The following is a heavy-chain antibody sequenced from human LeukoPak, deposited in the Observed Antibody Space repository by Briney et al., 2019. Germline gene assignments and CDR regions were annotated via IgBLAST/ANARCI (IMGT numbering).Heavy chain of an antibody. J-gene: IGHJ6*03. CDR1: GYTFTDYY. V-gene: IGHV1-2*02. CDR3: ARGRDGYNSYYYYYMDV. CDR2: INPNTGGT. Sequence: GASVKVSCKASGYTFTDYYMHWVRQAPGQGLEWMGWINPNTGGTNYAQKFQGRVTMTRDTSISTAYMELSRLRCDDTAVYYCARGRDGYNSYYYYYMDVWGKGTTVTISS. D-gene: IGHD5-24*01.